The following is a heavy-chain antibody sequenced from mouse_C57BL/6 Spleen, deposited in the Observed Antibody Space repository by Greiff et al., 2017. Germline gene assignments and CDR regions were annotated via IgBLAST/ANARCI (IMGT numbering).Heavy chain of an antibody. V-gene: IGHV1-52*01. J-gene: IGHJ2*01. CDR3: ARRAGGNSLWYFDY. D-gene: IGHD2-1*01. Sequence: QVQLQQPGAELVRPGSSVKLSCKASGYTFTSYWMHWVKQRPIQGLEWIGNIDPSDSETHYNQKFKDKATLTVDKSSSTAYMQLSSLTSEDSAVYYCARRAGGNSLWYFDYWGQGTTLTVSS. CDR2: IDPSDSET. CDR1: GYTFTSYW.